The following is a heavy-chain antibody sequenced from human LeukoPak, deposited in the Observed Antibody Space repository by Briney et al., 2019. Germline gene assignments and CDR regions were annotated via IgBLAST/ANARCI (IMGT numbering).Heavy chain of an antibody. CDR3: ARGLGSAAGDNWFDP. CDR2: MNPNSGNT. V-gene: IGHV1-8*01. J-gene: IGHJ5*02. D-gene: IGHD6-13*01. Sequence: ASVNVSCKASGYTFTSYDINWVRQATGQGLEWMGWMNPNSGNTGYAQKFQGRVTMTRNTSISTAYMELSSLRSEDTAVYYCARGLGSAAGDNWFDPWGQGTLVTVSS. CDR1: GYTFTSYD.